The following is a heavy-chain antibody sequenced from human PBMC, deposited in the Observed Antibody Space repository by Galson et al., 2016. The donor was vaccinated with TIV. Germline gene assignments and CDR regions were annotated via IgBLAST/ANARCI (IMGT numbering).Heavy chain of an antibody. D-gene: IGHD3-9*01. CDR2: VVVGSGNT. Sequence: SVKVSCKASGFTSTCSAVQWVRQARGQRLEWIGWVVVGSGNTNYAQEFQERLTINRDMSTSTVYMELSSLRSEDTAVYYCAASPDDILEDGPNYYYMDVWGKGTTVTVSS. CDR1: GFTSTCSA. J-gene: IGHJ6*03. V-gene: IGHV1-58*01. CDR3: AASPDDILEDGPNYYYMDV.